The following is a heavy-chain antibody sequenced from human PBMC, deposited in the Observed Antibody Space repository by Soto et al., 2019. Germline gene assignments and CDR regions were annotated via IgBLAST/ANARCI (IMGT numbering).Heavy chain of an antibody. CDR1: GGTFNSYG. CDR3: ARVRVIRGVIPSHFGL. V-gene: IGHV1-69*06. CDR2: IIPLYGTV. J-gene: IGHJ4*02. D-gene: IGHD3-10*01. Sequence: QDHLAQSGAEVKKPGSSVTVSCKASGGTFNSYGISWVRQAPGHGLDWMGVIIPLYGTVNYAQKFQGRGSITSDKSTSKAYMDRSSLRSDDTTVYYCARVRVIRGVIPSHFGLWGQGTLVTVSS.